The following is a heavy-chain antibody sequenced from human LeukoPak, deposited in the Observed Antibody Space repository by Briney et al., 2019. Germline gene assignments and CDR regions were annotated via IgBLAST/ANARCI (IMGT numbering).Heavy chain of an antibody. Sequence: ASVKVSCKSSGYTFTSYGISWVRQPPGQGLEWMGWISAYNGNTNYAQKLQGRVTMTTDTSTSTAYMELRSLRSDDTAVYYCARGYSNYAYDAFDIWGQGTMVTVSS. J-gene: IGHJ3*02. CDR3: ARGYSNYAYDAFDI. CDR2: ISAYNGNT. V-gene: IGHV1-18*01. D-gene: IGHD4-11*01. CDR1: GYTFTSYG.